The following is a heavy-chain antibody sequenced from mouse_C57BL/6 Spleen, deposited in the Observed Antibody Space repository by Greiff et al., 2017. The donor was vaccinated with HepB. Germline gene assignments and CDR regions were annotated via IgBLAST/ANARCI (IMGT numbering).Heavy chain of an antibody. J-gene: IGHJ2*01. D-gene: IGHD1-1*01. CDR1: GFNIKDYY. CDR3: TRYGSSFYYFDY. CDR2: IDPEDGDT. V-gene: IGHV14-1*01. Sequence: EVQGVESGAELVRPGASVKLSCTASGFNIKDYYMHWVKQRPEQGLEWIGRIDPEDGDTEYAPKFQGKATMTADTSSNTAYLQLSSLTSEDTAVYYCTRYGSSFYYFDYWGQGTTLTVSS.